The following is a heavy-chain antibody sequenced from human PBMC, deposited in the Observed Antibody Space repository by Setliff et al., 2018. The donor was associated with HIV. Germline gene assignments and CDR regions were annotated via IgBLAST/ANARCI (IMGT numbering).Heavy chain of an antibody. Sequence: SETLSLTCTVSGGSMSTYYWSWIRQPPGKGLEWIGYIYTSGSTNYNPSLRSRVTISVDTSKNHFSLRLSSVTAADTAVYYCARGGFCCGTDCYWSSFDYWGQGILVTVSS. V-gene: IGHV4-4*08. CDR2: IYTSGST. J-gene: IGHJ4*02. D-gene: IGHD2-21*02. CDR3: ARGGFCCGTDCYWSSFDY. CDR1: GGSMSTYY.